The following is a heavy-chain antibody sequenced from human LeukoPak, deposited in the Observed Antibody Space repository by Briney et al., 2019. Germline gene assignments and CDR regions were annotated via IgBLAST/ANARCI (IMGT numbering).Heavy chain of an antibody. CDR2: ISWNSGSI. CDR3: AKDRGGRYSYGWYYFDY. Sequence: PGRSLRLSCAASGFTFDDYAMHWVRQAPGKGLEWVSGISWNSGSIGYADSVKGRFTISRDNAKNSLYLQMNSLRAEDTALYYCAKDRGGRYSYGWYYFDYWGQGTLVTVSS. D-gene: IGHD5-18*01. J-gene: IGHJ4*02. V-gene: IGHV3-9*01. CDR1: GFTFDDYA.